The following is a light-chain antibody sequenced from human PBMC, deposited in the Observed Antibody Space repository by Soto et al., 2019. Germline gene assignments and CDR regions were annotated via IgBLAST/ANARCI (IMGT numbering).Light chain of an antibody. CDR3: QKYNSDSWT. V-gene: IGKV1-27*01. J-gene: IGKJ1*01. CDR1: RGIGNS. Sequence: DIQMTQSPPPLSVSVGDRVTITCRASRGIGNSLAWYQQKPGKVPNLLIYAASTLRSGVPSRFSGSGSGTDFTLTISSLQPEDVATYYCQKYNSDSWTFGQGTKVEIK. CDR2: AAS.